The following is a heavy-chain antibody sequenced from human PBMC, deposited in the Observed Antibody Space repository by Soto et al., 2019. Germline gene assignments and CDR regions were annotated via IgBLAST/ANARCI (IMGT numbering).Heavy chain of an antibody. CDR2: IRSKAYGGTT. CDR1: GFTFGDYA. J-gene: IGHJ6*02. Sequence: HPGGSLRLSCTASGFTFGDYAMSWFRQAPGKGLEWVGFIRSKAYGGTTEYAASVKGRFTISRDDSKSIAYLQMNSLKTEDTAVYYCTRVSRAVAGGYYYYGMDVWGQGTTVTVSS. CDR3: TRVSRAVAGGYYYYGMDV. V-gene: IGHV3-49*03. D-gene: IGHD6-19*01.